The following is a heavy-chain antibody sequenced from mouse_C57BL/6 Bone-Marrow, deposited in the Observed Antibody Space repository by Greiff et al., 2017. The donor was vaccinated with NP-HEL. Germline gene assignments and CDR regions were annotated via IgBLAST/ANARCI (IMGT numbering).Heavy chain of an antibody. CDR3: VGTVVAPAMDY. CDR1: GYAFSSSW. Sequence: VQLQQSGPELVKPGASVKISCKASGYAFSSSWMNWVKQRPGKGLEWIGRIYPGDGDTNYNGKFKGKATLTADKSSSTAYMQLSSLTSEDSAVYFCVGTVVAPAMDYWGQGTSVTVSS. J-gene: IGHJ4*01. D-gene: IGHD1-1*01. CDR2: IYPGDGDT. V-gene: IGHV1-82*01.